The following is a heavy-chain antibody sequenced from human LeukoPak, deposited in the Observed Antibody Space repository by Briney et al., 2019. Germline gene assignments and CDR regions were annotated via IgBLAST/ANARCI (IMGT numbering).Heavy chain of an antibody. CDR2: ISGSGVST. CDR3: ANPLYKTFRRSIDY. CDR1: GFTFSSYA. V-gene: IGHV3-23*01. Sequence: GGSLRLSCTASGFTFSSYAMSWVRQGPGSGLEWVSGISGSGVSTFDADSVKGRFTISRDNSKNRLYLQMNSLRAEDTAVYYCANPLYKTFRRSIDYWGQGTLVTVSS. D-gene: IGHD3-10*01. J-gene: IGHJ4*02.